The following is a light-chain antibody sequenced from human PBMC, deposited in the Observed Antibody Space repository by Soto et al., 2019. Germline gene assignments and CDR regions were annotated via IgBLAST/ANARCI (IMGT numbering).Light chain of an antibody. CDR3: QQYNNWPWT. Sequence: EIVITQSPATLSVSPGGRATLSCRASQSISDTLAWYQQKPGQAPRLLIYGASTRAPGFPARFSGSGSGTDFTLTIRSLQSEDLAVYYCQQYNNWPWTFGQGTKVDIK. CDR2: GAS. CDR1: QSISDT. J-gene: IGKJ1*01. V-gene: IGKV3-15*01.